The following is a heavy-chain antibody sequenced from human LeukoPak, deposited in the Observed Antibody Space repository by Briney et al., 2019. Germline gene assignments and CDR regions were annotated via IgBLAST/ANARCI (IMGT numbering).Heavy chain of an antibody. D-gene: IGHD4-17*01. J-gene: IGHJ6*03. CDR1: GGSINSGDYY. Sequence: SETLSLTCTVSGGSINSGDYYWVWIRQPPGKGLEWIGRIYYSGSTSYNPSLKSRVTMTVDTSKSQFSLKLSSVTAADTAVYYCARHEDYGDYGGYYYYMDVWGKGTTVTISS. CDR2: IYYSGST. V-gene: IGHV4-39*01. CDR3: ARHEDYGDYGGYYYYMDV.